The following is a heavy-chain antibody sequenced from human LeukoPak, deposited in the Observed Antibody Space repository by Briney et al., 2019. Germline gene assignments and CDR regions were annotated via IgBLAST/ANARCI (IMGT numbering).Heavy chain of an antibody. CDR1: GFTFDDYA. Sequence: SLRLSCAASGFTFDDYAMSWVRQAPGKGLEWVGVIRSKAYGGTTDTAASVTGRFSILRDDSKNIAYLQMNSLKTDGAGVYYCTRAFEPNTGWYIHFHWGQGTVVTVSS. D-gene: IGHD6-19*01. CDR3: TRAFEPNTGWYIHFH. J-gene: IGHJ4*02. CDR2: IRSKAYGGTT. V-gene: IGHV3-49*04.